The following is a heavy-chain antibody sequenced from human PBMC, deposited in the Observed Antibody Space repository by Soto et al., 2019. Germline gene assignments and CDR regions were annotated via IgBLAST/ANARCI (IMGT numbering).Heavy chain of an antibody. CDR3: SNGYHHYFNS. V-gene: IGHV3-15*07. D-gene: IGHD5-18*01. CDR2: IKSKTDSGTT. Sequence: PGGSVRLSCAASGFTFSRYSMNWVRHAPGKGPEWVGRIKSKTDSGTTDYAAPVKGRFTISRDDSENTLYLQMNSLNTEDTAVAYCSNGYHHYFNSWGRGTMVPVSS. J-gene: IGHJ5*02. CDR1: GFTFSRYS.